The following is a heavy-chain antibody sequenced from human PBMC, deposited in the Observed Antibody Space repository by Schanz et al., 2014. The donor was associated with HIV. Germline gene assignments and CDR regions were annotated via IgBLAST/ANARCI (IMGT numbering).Heavy chain of an antibody. CDR2: LNTNIGAT. Sequence: QVQLVQSGAEVKKPGSSVKVSCKASGGTFSSYAISWVRQAPGQGLEWMGWLNTNIGATDYAPKFQGRVTLTGDTSTGTAYMEMRRLRSGDTAVYYCARGPKWEGLMDVWGQGTTVIVSS. CDR1: GGTFSSYA. V-gene: IGHV1-2*02. J-gene: IGHJ6*02. CDR3: ARGPKWEGLMDV. D-gene: IGHD1-26*01.